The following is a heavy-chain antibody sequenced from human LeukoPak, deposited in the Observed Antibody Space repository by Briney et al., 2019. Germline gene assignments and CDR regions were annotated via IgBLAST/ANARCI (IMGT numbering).Heavy chain of an antibody. J-gene: IGHJ6*02. Sequence: PGGSLRLSCAAFGFTFSDYYMSWIRQAPGKGLEWVSYISSSGSTIYYADSVKGRFTISRDNAKNSLYLQMNSLRAEDTAVYYCAVGPFDSDYYYYGMDVWGQGTTVTVSS. V-gene: IGHV3-11*01. CDR2: ISSSGSTI. CDR1: GFTFSDYY. D-gene: IGHD3-9*01. CDR3: AVGPFDSDYYYYGMDV.